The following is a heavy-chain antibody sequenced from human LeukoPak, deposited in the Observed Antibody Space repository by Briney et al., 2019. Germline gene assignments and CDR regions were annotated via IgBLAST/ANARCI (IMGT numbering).Heavy chain of an antibody. CDR3: ALLAVASDFDY. V-gene: IGHV3-48*03. D-gene: IGHD6-19*01. CDR2: ISSGATTM. J-gene: IGHJ4*02. Sequence: GGSLRLSCAASGFMFSSFEMNWVRQAPGKGLEWIAYISSGATTMYYADSVKGRFTISRDDAKNSLFLQMKSLRAEDTAVYYCALLAVASDFDYWGQGALVTVSS. CDR1: GFMFSSFE.